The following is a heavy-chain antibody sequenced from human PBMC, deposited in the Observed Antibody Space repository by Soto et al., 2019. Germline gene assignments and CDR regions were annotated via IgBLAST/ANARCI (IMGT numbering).Heavy chain of an antibody. CDR3: ARDVRGCSNGICYALTLDF. J-gene: IGHJ4*02. Sequence: SETLSLTCAVSGGSISSSNWWSWVRQPPGKGLEWIGEIYHSGSTNYTPSLKSRVTISVDKSKNQFSLKLSSLTDEDTAVYYCARDVRGCSNGICYALTLDFWGQGTLVTVSS. CDR2: IYHSGST. V-gene: IGHV4-4*02. CDR1: GGSISSSNW. D-gene: IGHD2-8*01.